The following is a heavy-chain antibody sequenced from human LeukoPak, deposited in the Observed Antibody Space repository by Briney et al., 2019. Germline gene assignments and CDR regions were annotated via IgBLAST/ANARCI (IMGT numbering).Heavy chain of an antibody. CDR2: ISYTGST. CDR3: ASSGDYRFDY. D-gene: IGHD4-17*01. Sequence: SETLSLTCTVSGVSVSTRHYYWSWVRQPPGEGLECIGYISYTGSTNYNPSLKSRVTISLDTSKNQFPLKLNSVTAADTAVYYCASSGDYRFDYWGQGTLVTVSS. J-gene: IGHJ4*02. CDR1: GVSVSTRHYY. V-gene: IGHV4-61*01.